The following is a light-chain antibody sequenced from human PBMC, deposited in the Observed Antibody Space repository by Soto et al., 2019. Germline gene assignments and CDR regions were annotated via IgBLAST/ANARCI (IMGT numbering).Light chain of an antibody. V-gene: IGKV3-20*01. J-gene: IGKJ2*01. CDR2: GAS. Sequence: EIVWTQYAGSVSLSPGEGATLACRSSQYIATSYLAWYQQRRGQAPRLLIYGASSRATGIPDRFSGSGSGTDFTLTISRLEPEDFAVYYCQQYGGSPYTFGQGTKVDIK. CDR3: QQYGGSPYT. CDR1: QYIATSY.